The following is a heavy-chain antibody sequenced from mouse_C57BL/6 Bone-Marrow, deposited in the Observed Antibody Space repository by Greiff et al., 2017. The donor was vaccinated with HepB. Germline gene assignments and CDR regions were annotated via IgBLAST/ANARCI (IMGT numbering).Heavy chain of an antibody. CDR1: GYTFTSYW. V-gene: IGHV1-69*01. Sequence: QVQLQQPGAELVMPGASVKLSCKASGYTFTSYWMHWVKQRPGQGLEWIGEIDPSDSYTNYNQKFKGKSTLTVDKSSSTAYMQLSSLTSEDSAVYYGAREQVTTVYYFDYWGQGTTLTVSS. CDR3: AREQVTTVYYFDY. D-gene: IGHD1-1*01. CDR2: IDPSDSYT. J-gene: IGHJ2*01.